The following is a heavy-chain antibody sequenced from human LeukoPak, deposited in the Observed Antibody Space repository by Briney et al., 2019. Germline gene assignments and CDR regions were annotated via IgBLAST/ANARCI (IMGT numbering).Heavy chain of an antibody. D-gene: IGHD4-23*01. CDR2: ISGSGGST. CDR1: GFTFSSYA. Sequence: GGSLRLSCAASGFTFSSYAMSWVRQAPGKGLEWVSAISGSGGSTYYADSVKGRFTISRDNSKNTLYLQMNSLRAEDTAVYYCAKEKWGSGNYGGYFDYWGQGTLVTVSS. V-gene: IGHV3-23*01. J-gene: IGHJ4*02. CDR3: AKEKWGSGNYGGYFDY.